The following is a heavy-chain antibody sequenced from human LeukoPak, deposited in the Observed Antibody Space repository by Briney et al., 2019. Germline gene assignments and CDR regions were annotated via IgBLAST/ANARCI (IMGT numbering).Heavy chain of an antibody. CDR3: ARAGYSYGFFDY. CDR2: IYHSGST. V-gene: IGHV4-38-2*01. CDR1: GYSISSGYY. Sequence: PSETLSLTCAVSGYSISSGYYWGWIRQPPGKGLEWIGSIYHSGSTYCNPSLKSRVTISVDTSKNQFSLKLSSVTAADTAVYYCARAGYSYGFFDYWGQGTLVTVSS. J-gene: IGHJ4*02. D-gene: IGHD5-18*01.